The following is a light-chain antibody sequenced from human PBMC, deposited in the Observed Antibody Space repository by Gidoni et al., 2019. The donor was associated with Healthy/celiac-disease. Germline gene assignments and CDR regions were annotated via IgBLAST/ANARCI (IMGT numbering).Light chain of an antibody. CDR3: AAWDDSLNGRV. J-gene: IGLJ3*02. Sequence: QSVLTQPPSASGTPGQGVTISCSGSSSNIGSNTVNWYQQLPGTAPKLLIYSNNQRPSGVPDRFSGAKSGTSASLAISGLQSEDEADDYCAAWDDSLNGRVFGGGTKLTVL. CDR1: SSNIGSNT. V-gene: IGLV1-44*01. CDR2: SNN.